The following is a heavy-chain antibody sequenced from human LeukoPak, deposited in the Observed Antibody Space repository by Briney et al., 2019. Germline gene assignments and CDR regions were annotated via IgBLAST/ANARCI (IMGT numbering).Heavy chain of an antibody. D-gene: IGHD5-18*01. Sequence: SETLSLTCTVSGGSISSSSYYWGWIRQPPGKGLEWIGSIYYSGSTYYNPSLKSRVTISVDTSKNQFSLKLSSVTAADTAVYYCARPLDTAMVMSWGQGTLVTVSS. J-gene: IGHJ4*02. CDR3: ARPLDTAMVMS. CDR2: IYYSGST. CDR1: GGSISSSSYY. V-gene: IGHV4-39*01.